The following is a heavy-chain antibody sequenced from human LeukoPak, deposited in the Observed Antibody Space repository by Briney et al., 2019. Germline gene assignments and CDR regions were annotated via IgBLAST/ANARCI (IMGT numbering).Heavy chain of an antibody. V-gene: IGHV3-23*01. CDR2: ISGSGGST. CDR1: GFTFNNHW. Sequence: GGSLRLSCVVSGFTFNNHWMSWVRQAPGKGLEWVSAISGSGGSTYYADSVKGRFTISRDNSKNTLYLQMNSLRAEDTAVYYCAKDAASGWYPRDFDYWGQGTLVTVSS. D-gene: IGHD6-19*01. CDR3: AKDAASGWYPRDFDY. J-gene: IGHJ4*02.